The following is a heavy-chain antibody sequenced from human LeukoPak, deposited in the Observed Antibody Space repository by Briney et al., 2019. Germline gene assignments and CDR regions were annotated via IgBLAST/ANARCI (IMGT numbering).Heavy chain of an antibody. CDR2: INPNSGGT. Sequence: ASVKVSCKASGYTFTGYYMHWVRQAPGQGLEWMGWINPNSGGTNYAQKFQGRVTMTRDTSISTAYMELSRLRSDDTAVYYCARFQIGRYNWNQSGYYYYYYGMDVWGQGTTVTVSS. J-gene: IGHJ6*02. CDR3: ARFQIGRYNWNQSGYYYYYYGMDV. V-gene: IGHV1-2*02. D-gene: IGHD1-20*01. CDR1: GYTFTGYY.